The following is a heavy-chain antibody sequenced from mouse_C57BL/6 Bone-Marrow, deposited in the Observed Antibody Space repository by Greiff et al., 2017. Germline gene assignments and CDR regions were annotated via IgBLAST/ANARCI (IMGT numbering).Heavy chain of an antibody. CDR1: GYAFSSSW. Sequence: VQLQESGPELVKPGASVKISCKASGYAFSSSWMNWVKQRPGKGLEWIGRIYPGDGDTNYNGKFKGKATLTADKSSSTAYMQLSSLTSEDSAVYFCARKVLRFWYFDVWGTGTTVTVSS. CDR2: IYPGDGDT. V-gene: IGHV1-82*01. D-gene: IGHD1-1*01. CDR3: ARKVLRFWYFDV. J-gene: IGHJ1*03.